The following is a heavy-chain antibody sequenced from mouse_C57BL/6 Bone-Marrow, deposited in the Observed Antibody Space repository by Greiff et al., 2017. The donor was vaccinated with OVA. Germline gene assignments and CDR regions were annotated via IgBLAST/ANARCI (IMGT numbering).Heavy chain of an antibody. CDR3: ARGGGYYLDY. CDR1: GYSFTGYY. V-gene: IGHV1-42*01. J-gene: IGHJ2*01. Sequence: VQLQQSGPELVKPGASVKISCKASGYSFTGYYMNWVKQSPEKSLEWIGEINPSTGGTTYNQKFKAKATLTVDKSSSTAYMQLESLTSEDSAVYYCARGGGYYLDYWGQGTTLTVSS. D-gene: IGHD1-1*02. CDR2: INPSTGGT.